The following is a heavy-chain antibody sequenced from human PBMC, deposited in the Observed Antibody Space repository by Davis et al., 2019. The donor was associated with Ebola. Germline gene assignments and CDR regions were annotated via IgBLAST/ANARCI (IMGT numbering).Heavy chain of an antibody. J-gene: IGHJ4*02. Sequence: GESLKISCAASGFTFSSYAMHWVRQAPGKGLEWVAVISYDGSNKYYADSVKGRFTISRDNSKNTLYLQMNSLRAEDTAVYYCARDRIAAAGTRSFDYWGQGTLVTVSS. CDR3: ARDRIAAAGTRSFDY. CDR1: GFTFSSYA. D-gene: IGHD6-13*01. CDR2: ISYDGSNK. V-gene: IGHV3-30-3*01.